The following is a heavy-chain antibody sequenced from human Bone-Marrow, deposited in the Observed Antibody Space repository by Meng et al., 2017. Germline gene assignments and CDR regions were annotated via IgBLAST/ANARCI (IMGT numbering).Heavy chain of an antibody. V-gene: IGHV1-3*01. D-gene: IGHD2-2*01. Sequence: QVQLVQSGAEVKKPGASVKVSCKASGYTFTNYAMHWVRQAPGQRLEWMGWINAGNGDTKYSQNFQGRVTITRDTSASTAYMELSSLGSEDTAVYYCARVYCSSTSCQYCPDYWGQGTLVTVSS. J-gene: IGHJ4*02. CDR3: ARVYCSSTSCQYCPDY. CDR1: GYTFTNYA. CDR2: INAGNGDT.